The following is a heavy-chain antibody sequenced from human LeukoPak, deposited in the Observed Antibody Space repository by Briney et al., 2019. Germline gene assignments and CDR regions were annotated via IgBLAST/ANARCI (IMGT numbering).Heavy chain of an antibody. J-gene: IGHJ4*02. V-gene: IGHV3-23*01. CDR2: ISGSGGNT. CDR3: AKPAKTDYADY. CDR1: GFTFSSYA. Sequence: GGSLRRSCAASGFTFSSYAMNWVRQAPGKGLEWVSAISGSGGNTYYADSVKGRFTISRDNSKNTLYLQMNSLRAEDTALYYCAKPAKTDYADYWGQGTLVTVSS. D-gene: IGHD1-14*01.